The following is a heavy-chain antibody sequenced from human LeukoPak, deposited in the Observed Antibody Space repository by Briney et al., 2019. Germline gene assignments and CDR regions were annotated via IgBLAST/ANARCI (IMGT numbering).Heavy chain of an antibody. D-gene: IGHD1-14*01. J-gene: IGHJ6*03. V-gene: IGHV4-34*01. CDR1: GGSISSYY. Sequence: SETLSLTCTVSGGSISSYYWSWIRQPPGKGLEWIGEINHSGSTNYNPSLKSRVTISVDTSKNQFSLKLSSVTAADTAVYYCARHNTPGSYYYYMDVWGKGTAVTVSS. CDR3: ARHNTPGSYYYYMDV. CDR2: INHSGST.